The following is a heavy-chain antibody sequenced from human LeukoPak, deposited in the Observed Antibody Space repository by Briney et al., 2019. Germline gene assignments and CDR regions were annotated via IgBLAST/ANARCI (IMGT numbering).Heavy chain of an antibody. J-gene: IGHJ4*02. Sequence: QPGGSLRLSCAASGFTLSTYWMTWVRQAPGKGLEGVANIKQDGSEKYYVDSVKGRFTISRDNAKKLLYLQMNSLRVEDTAVYYCARDRGSSGRLGRFDNWGQGTLVTVSP. CDR2: IKQDGSEK. CDR3: ARDRGSSGRLGRFDN. V-gene: IGHV3-7*01. D-gene: IGHD6-19*01. CDR1: GFTLSTYW.